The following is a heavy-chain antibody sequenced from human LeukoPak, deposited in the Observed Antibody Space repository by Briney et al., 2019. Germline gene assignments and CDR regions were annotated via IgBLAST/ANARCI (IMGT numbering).Heavy chain of an antibody. CDR2: INWNGGST. CDR3: ARDGESTAGYSSSWPTGAFDI. J-gene: IGHJ3*02. CDR1: GFTFSSYA. V-gene: IGHV3-20*04. Sequence: SGGSLRLSCAASGFTFSSYAMHWVRQAPGKGLEWVSGINWNGGSTGYADSVKGRFTISRDNAKNSLYLQMNSLRAEDTALYYCARDGESTAGYSSSWPTGAFDIWGQGTMVTVSS. D-gene: IGHD6-13*01.